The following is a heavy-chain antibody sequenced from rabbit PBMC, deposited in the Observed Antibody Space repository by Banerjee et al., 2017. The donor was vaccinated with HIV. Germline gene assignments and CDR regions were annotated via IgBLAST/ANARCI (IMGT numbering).Heavy chain of an antibody. CDR3: ARSADSSYSHYLKL. CDR2: INTISGDT. J-gene: IGHJ4*01. D-gene: IGHD8-1*01. CDR1: GFSFSNKYV. Sequence: QEQLEESGGGLVKPEGSLTLSCTASGFSFSNKYVMCWVRQAPGKGLEWIACINTISGDTVYASWAKGRFTISKTSSTTVTLQMTSLTAADTATYFCARSADSSYSHYLKLWGQGTLVTVS. V-gene: IGHV1S45*01.